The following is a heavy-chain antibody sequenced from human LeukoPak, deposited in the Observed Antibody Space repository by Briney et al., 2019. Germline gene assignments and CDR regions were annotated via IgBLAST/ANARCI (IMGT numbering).Heavy chain of an antibody. J-gene: IGHJ6*02. CDR1: GFTFDDYP. CDR2: ISWNTGII. Sequence: GRSLRLSCAASGFTFDDYPMHWVRQAPGKGLEWVSGISWNTGIIGYADSVKGRFTISRDNAKSSLYLQMNSLRAEDTAVYYCARDWAMVRGVIDVWGQGTTVTVS. V-gene: IGHV3-9*01. CDR3: ARDWAMVRGVIDV. D-gene: IGHD3-10*01.